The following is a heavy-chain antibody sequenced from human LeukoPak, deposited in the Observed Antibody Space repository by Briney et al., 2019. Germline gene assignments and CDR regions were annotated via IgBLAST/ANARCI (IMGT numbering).Heavy chain of an antibody. D-gene: IGHD5-24*01. CDR2: IYSGGST. CDR3: ARVGRWLQYEPNNDY. Sequence: PGGSLRLSRAASGFTVSSNYMSWVRQAPGKGLEWVSVIYSGGSTYYADSVKGRFTISRDNSKNTLYLQMNSLRAEDTAVYYCARVGRWLQYEPNNDYWGQGTLVTVSS. J-gene: IGHJ4*02. V-gene: IGHV3-66*01. CDR1: GFTVSSNY.